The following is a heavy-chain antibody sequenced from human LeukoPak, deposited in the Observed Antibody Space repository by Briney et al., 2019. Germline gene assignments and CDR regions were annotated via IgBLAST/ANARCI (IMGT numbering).Heavy chain of an antibody. CDR3: ARPGQLGEYTPYYFDY. D-gene: IGHD3-16*01. CDR2: IFPGDSDT. J-gene: IGHJ4*02. CDR1: GYSFTSYW. V-gene: IGHV5-51*01. Sequence: GESLKISCKGSGYSFTSYWIGWVRQMSGKGLEWMGIIFPGDSDTRYSPSFQGQVTISADKSISTAYPQWSSLKASDTAMYYCARPGQLGEYTPYYFDYWGQGVLVTVSS.